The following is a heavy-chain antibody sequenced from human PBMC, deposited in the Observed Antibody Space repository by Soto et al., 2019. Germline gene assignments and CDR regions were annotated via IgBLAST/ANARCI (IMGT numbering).Heavy chain of an antibody. V-gene: IGHV4-34*01. Sequence: PSETLSPTSPVYGGSSRVYSWGWSRQPRGKGVGWIGEINHSGSTTYNPSLKSRVTISVDTSKNQFSLTLNSVTAADTSVYYCARRRANSTYYGLDVWGQGTLVTVSS. J-gene: IGHJ4*02. CDR3: ARRRANSTYYGLDV. CDR2: INHSGST. CDR1: GGSSRVYS. D-gene: IGHD3-3*01.